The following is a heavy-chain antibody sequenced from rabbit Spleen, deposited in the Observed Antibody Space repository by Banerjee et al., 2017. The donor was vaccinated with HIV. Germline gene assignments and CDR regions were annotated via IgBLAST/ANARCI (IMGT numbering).Heavy chain of an antibody. CDR2: IYAGSGSA. V-gene: IGHV1S45*01. J-gene: IGHJ6*01. CDR1: GCSFSTKAV. D-gene: IGHD8-1*01. CDR3: ARDSGTSFSTYGMDL. Sequence: QQQLVESEGGLGKPGSSLTLTCKASGCSFSTKAVICWVSQAPGKGPEWIACIYAGSGSAYYATWAKGRFPISKTSSTTVTLQMTSLTAADTATYFCARDSGTSFSTYGMDLWGPGTLVTVS.